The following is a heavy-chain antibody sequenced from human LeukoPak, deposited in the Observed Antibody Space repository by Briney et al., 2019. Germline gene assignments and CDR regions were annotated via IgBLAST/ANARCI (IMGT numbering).Heavy chain of an antibody. CDR1: GFTFSSYG. J-gene: IGHJ4*02. CDR2: ISYDGSNK. V-gene: IGHV3-30*18. CDR3: AKDRESWELVWYFDY. D-gene: IGHD1-26*01. Sequence: PGGSLRLSCAASGFTFSSYGMHWVRQAPGKGLEWVAVISYDGSNKYYADSVKGRFTISRDNSKNTLYLQMNSLRAEDTAVYYCAKDRESWELVWYFDYWGQGTLVTVSS.